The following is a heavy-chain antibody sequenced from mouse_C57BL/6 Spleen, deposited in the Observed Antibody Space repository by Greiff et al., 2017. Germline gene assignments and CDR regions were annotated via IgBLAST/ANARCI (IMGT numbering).Heavy chain of an antibody. CDR3: TTTVVATRLFDY. Sequence: EVKLQESGAELVRPGASVKLSCTASGFNIKDDYMHWVKQRPEQGLEWIGWIDPENGDTEYASKFQGKATITAYTSSNTAYLQLSSLTSEDTAVYYCTTTVVATRLFDYWGQGTTLTVSS. CDR2: IDPENGDT. V-gene: IGHV14-4*01. J-gene: IGHJ2*01. CDR1: GFNIKDDY. D-gene: IGHD1-1*01.